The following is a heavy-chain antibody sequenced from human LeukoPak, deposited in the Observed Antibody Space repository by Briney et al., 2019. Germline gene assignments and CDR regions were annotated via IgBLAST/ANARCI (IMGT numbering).Heavy chain of an antibody. Sequence: PGGSLRLSCAASGFTFSSYWMTWVRQAPGKGLVWVSRINSDGSSTSYADSVKGRFTISRDNAKNTLYLQMNSLRAEDTAVYYCARNPVVVITKGYWGQGTLVTVSS. CDR2: INSDGSST. CDR3: ARNPVVVITKGY. CDR1: GFTFSSYW. J-gene: IGHJ4*02. D-gene: IGHD3-22*01. V-gene: IGHV3-74*01.